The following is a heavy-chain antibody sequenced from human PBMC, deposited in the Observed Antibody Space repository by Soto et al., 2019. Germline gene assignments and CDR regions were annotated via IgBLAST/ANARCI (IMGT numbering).Heavy chain of an antibody. CDR2: ISGSSTYT. CDR1: GFSFSDYY. J-gene: IGHJ6*02. D-gene: IGHD6-13*01. CDR3: ARSGSGTEYYGLDV. V-gene: IGHV3-11*05. Sequence: QVQLVESGGGLVKPGGSLRLSCAASGFSFSDYYMTWIRQAPGKGLEWVSYISGSSTYTKYADSVKGRFTISRDNAKNSLYLQMNSLRAEDTAVYYGARSGSGTEYYGLDVWGQGTTVTVSS.